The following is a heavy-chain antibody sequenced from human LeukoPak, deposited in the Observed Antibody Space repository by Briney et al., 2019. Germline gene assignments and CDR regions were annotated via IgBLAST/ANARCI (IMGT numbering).Heavy chain of an antibody. V-gene: IGHV1-69*04. CDR2: IIPILGIA. CDR1: GGTFSSYA. J-gene: IGHJ4*02. D-gene: IGHD1-26*01. Sequence: ASVKVSCKASGGTFSSYAISWVRQAPGQGLEWMGRIIPILGIANYAQKFQGRVTITADDSTSTAYMELSSLRSEDTAVYYCARGRGSSTGLDYWGQGTLVTVSS. CDR3: ARGRGSSTGLDY.